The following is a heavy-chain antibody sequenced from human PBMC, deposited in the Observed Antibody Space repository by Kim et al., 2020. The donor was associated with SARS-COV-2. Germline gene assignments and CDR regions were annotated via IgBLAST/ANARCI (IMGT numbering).Heavy chain of an antibody. CDR3: ARAGGYYYGSGSYYGPWGGGARNDAFDI. Sequence: SETLSLTCAVYGGSFSGYYWSWIRQPPGKGLEWIGEINHSGSTNYNPSLKSRVTISVDTSKNQFSLKLSSVTAADTAVYYCARAGGYYYGSGSYYGPWGGGARNDAFDIWGRGTMVTVSS. CDR2: INHSGST. CDR1: GGSFSGYY. V-gene: IGHV4-34*01. D-gene: IGHD3-10*01. J-gene: IGHJ3*02.